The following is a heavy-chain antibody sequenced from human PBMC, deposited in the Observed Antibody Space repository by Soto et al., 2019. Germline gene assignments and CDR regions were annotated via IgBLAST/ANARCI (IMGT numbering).Heavy chain of an antibody. D-gene: IGHD3-3*01. J-gene: IGHJ4*02. V-gene: IGHV3-30*03. Sequence: GGSLRLSCVASGFTFSNYAMHWVRQAPGKGLEWVAIVSYDGDNEYYADSVRGRFFISRDNSRNTLYLQTSSLRHEDTAVYYCARALDFWSAYFDYWGQGSLVTVSS. CDR2: VSYDGDNE. CDR3: ARALDFWSAYFDY. CDR1: GFTFSNYA.